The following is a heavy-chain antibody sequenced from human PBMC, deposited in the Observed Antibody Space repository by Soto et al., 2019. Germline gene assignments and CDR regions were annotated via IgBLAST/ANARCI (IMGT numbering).Heavy chain of an antibody. CDR1: GFTFSSHA. CDR3: AKVSSSWYAGFFDL. J-gene: IGHJ4*02. CDR2: LSDSGISI. V-gene: IGHV3-23*01. Sequence: EVQLLESGGGLVQPGGSLRLSCTASGFTFSSHAMTWVRQAPGKGLEWVSGLSDSGISIYYADSVKDRLTISRDNSKNTLYLQIHTLGAEDTAVYYCAKVSSSWYAGFFDLWGQGTLVTVSS. D-gene: IGHD6-13*01.